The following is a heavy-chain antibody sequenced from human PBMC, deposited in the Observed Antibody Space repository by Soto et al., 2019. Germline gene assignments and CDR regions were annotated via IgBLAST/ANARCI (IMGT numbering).Heavy chain of an antibody. J-gene: IGHJ5*02. D-gene: IGHD4-4*01. CDR3: ARVTSNWFDP. Sequence: PSETLSLTCTVSGDSFTSYFWSWIRQPPGKGLEWIGYIYYRGSTNYNPSLESRVTILIDTSRNQFSLKLSSVTAADTAVYYCARVTSNWFDPWGQGTLVTVSS. CDR2: IYYRGST. CDR1: GDSFTSYF. V-gene: IGHV4-59*01.